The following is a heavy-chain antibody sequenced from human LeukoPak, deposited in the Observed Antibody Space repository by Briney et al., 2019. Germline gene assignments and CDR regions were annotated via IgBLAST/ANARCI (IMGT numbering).Heavy chain of an antibody. CDR2: INPNSGGT. CDR3: ARDESSSHAECFQH. Sequence: ASVKVSCKASGYTFTGYYMHWVRQAPGQGLEWMGWINPNSGGTNYAQKFQGWVTMTRDTSISTAYMELSRLRSDDTAVYYCARDESSSHAECFQHWGQGTLVTVSS. CDR1: GYTFTGYY. D-gene: IGHD3-10*01. J-gene: IGHJ1*01. V-gene: IGHV1-2*04.